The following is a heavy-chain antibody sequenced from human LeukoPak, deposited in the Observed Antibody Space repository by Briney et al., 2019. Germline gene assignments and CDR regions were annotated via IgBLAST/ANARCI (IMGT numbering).Heavy chain of an antibody. CDR2: ISAYNGNT. D-gene: IGHD3-22*01. CDR1: GYTFTSYG. J-gene: IGHJ4*02. CDR3: ARDPDWGYHGTSGYYYDH. V-gene: IGHV1-18*01. Sequence: GASVKVSCKASGYTFTSYGISWVRQAPGQGLEWMGWISAYNGNTNYAQKLQGRVTMTTDTSTSTAYMELRSLRSDDTAVYYCARDPDWGYHGTSGYYYDHWGQGTLVTVSS.